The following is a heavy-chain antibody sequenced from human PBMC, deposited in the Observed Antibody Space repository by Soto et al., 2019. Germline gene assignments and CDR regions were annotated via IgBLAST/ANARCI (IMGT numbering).Heavy chain of an antibody. Sequence: GGSLRLSCAASGFTFSSYGMHWVRQAPGKGLEWVAVISYDGSNKYYADSVKGRFTISRDNSKNTLYLQMNSLRAEDTAVYYCARTYCGGDCYNYYYGMDVWGQGTTVTVSS. CDR3: ARTYCGGDCYNYYYGMDV. V-gene: IGHV3-30*19. CDR2: ISYDGSNK. D-gene: IGHD2-21*02. CDR1: GFTFSSYG. J-gene: IGHJ6*02.